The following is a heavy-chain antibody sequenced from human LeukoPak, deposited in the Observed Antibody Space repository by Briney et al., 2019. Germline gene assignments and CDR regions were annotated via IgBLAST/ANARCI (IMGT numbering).Heavy chain of an antibody. CDR2: ISAYNGNT. CDR3: ARDDPGIAVAGGHYYYYGMDV. D-gene: IGHD6-19*01. J-gene: IGHJ6*02. CDR1: GYTFTSYG. V-gene: IGHV1-18*01. Sequence: GASVKVSCKASGYTFTSYGISWVRQAPGQGLEWMGWISAYNGNTNYAQKLQGRVTMTTDTSTSTAYMELRSLRSDDTAVYYCARDDPGIAVAGGHYYYYGMDVWGQGTTVTVSS.